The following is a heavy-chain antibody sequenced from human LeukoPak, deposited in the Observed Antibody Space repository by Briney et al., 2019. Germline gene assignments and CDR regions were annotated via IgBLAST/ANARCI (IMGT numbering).Heavy chain of an antibody. V-gene: IGHV1-69*05. CDR3: ATHKSSSWRNNWFDP. J-gene: IGHJ5*02. Sequence: ASVKVSCKASGGTFSSYAISWVRQAPGQGLEWMGRIIPIFGTANYAQKFQGRVTITTDESTSTAYMELSSLRSEDTAVYYCATHKSSSWRNNWFDPWGQGTLVTVSP. D-gene: IGHD6-13*01. CDR1: GGTFSSYA. CDR2: IIPIFGTA.